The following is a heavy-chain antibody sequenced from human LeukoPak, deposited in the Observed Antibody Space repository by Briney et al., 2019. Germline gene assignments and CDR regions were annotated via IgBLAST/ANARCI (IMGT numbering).Heavy chain of an antibody. D-gene: IGHD3-10*01. CDR3: ARYNSMFRGVTTSDY. CDR1: GYTFTNYG. Sequence: GASVKVSCKASGYTFTNYGFNWVRQAPGQGLEWMGNSAYNGNTNYAQKFQDRVTMTTDTSTSTAYMELRSLRSDDTAVYYCARYNSMFRGVTTSDYWGQGTLATVSS. V-gene: IGHV1-18*01. CDR2: NSAYNGNT. J-gene: IGHJ4*02.